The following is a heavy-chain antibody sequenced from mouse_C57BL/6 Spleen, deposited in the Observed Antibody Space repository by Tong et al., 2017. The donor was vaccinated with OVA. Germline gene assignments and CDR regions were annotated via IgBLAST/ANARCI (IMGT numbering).Heavy chain of an antibody. J-gene: IGHJ4*01. V-gene: IGHV2-6*03. CDR2: IWSDGST. CDR1: GFSLTSYG. Sequence: VQLQESGPGLVAPSQRLSITCTVSGFSLTSYGVHWVRQPPGKGLEWLVVIWSDGSTTYNSALKSRLSISKDNSKSQVFLKMNSLQTDDTAMYYCASASNYHYAMDYWGQGTSVTVSS. D-gene: IGHD2-5*01. CDR3: ASASNYHYAMDY.